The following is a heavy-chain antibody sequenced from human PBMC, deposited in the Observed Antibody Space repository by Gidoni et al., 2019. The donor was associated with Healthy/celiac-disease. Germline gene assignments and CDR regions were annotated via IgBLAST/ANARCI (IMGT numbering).Heavy chain of an antibody. CDR2: IYTSGST. J-gene: IGHJ4*02. D-gene: IGHD3-22*01. CDR1: GGSISSGSYY. Sequence: QVQLQESGPGLVKPSQTLSLTCTVSGGSISSGSYYWSWIRQPAGKGLEWIGRIYTSGSTNYNPSLKSRVTISVDTSKNQFSLKLSSVTAADTAVYYCAREPRSPYDSSGYYTTPDYWGQGTLVTVSS. V-gene: IGHV4-61*02. CDR3: AREPRSPYDSSGYYTTPDY.